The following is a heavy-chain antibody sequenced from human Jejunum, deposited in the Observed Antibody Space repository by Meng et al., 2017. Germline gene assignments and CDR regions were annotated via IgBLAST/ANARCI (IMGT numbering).Heavy chain of an antibody. J-gene: IGHJ5*02. D-gene: IGHD2-21*02. CDR2: SYHTGSS. V-gene: IGHV4-30-2*01. Sequence: QLQLQESGSGLVQPSHTLSLTCAVSGCSISSGAYSWSWIRQPPGKGLEWIGHSYHTGSSNYNPSLESRVTISVDRSKNQFSLKLTSVTAADTAVYYCARASVGNCGGDCYSPHWFDPWGQGTLVTVSS. CDR3: ARASVGNCGGDCYSPHWFDP. CDR1: GCSISSGAYS.